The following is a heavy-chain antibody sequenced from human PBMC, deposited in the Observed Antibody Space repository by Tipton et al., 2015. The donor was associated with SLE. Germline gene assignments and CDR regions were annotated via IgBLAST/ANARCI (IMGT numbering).Heavy chain of an antibody. CDR1: GDSLRTYY. CDR3: ARHRSMDGGSWSYYFDY. Sequence: TLSLTCTVSGDSLRTYYWSWIRQPPGKGLEWIGYVSYIGSTIYNPSLKSRVSISVDRSRNQFSLMLNSVTAADTAVYYCARHRSMDGGSWSYYFDYWGQGTLVTVSS. D-gene: IGHD6-13*01. J-gene: IGHJ4*02. CDR2: VSYIGST. V-gene: IGHV4-59*08.